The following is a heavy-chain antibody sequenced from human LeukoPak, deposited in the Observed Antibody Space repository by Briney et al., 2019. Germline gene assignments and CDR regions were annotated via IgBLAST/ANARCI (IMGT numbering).Heavy chain of an antibody. V-gene: IGHV3-30*18. CDR2: ISYDGSNE. CDR1: GFTFSIYG. Sequence: QPEGSLRLSCAASGFTFSIYGMNWVRQAPGKGLEWVALISYDGSNEFYADSVKGRFTISRDNSKNTLYLQMNSLRSEDTAVCYCAKDPIAAAATEGYFDYWGQGTLVTVSS. CDR3: AKDPIAAAATEGYFDY. D-gene: IGHD6-13*01. J-gene: IGHJ4*02.